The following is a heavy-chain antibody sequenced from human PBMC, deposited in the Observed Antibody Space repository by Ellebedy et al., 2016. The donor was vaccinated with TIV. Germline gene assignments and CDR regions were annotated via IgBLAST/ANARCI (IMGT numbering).Heavy chain of an antibody. D-gene: IGHD7-27*01. Sequence: GGSLRLXCAASGFTFSSHAICWVRQAPGKGLEWVSGIVPSGDSAHYTDSVKGRFTISRDNSKNTLYLQMNSLRAEDTAVYYCAKGDWGRLQEAFDIWGQGTMVTVSS. V-gene: IGHV3-23*01. CDR1: GFTFSSHA. J-gene: IGHJ3*02. CDR3: AKGDWGRLQEAFDI. CDR2: IVPSGDSA.